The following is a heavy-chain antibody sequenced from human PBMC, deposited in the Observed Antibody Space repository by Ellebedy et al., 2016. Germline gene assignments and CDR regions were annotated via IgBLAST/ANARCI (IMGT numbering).Heavy chain of an antibody. CDR2: IYPGDSDT. J-gene: IGHJ4*02. D-gene: IGHD2-15*01. CDR3: AAGGYCSGGSCQPYY. V-gene: IGHV5-51*01. Sequence: GESLKISCKASGYSFTSYWIGWVRQMPGKGLEWMGIIYPGDSDTRYSPSFQGQVTISADKSISTAYLQWSSLKASDTAMYYCAAGGYCSGGSCQPYYWGQGTLVTVSS. CDR1: GYSFTSYW.